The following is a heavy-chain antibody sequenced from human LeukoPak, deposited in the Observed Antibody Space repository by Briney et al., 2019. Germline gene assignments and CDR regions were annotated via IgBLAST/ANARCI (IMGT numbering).Heavy chain of an antibody. CDR1: GGSISSYY. V-gene: IGHV4-4*07. D-gene: IGHD6-13*01. CDR2: IYTSGST. CDR3: ARDLYSSIENWFDP. J-gene: IGHJ5*02. Sequence: SETLSLTCTVSGGSISSYYWSWIRQPAGKGLEWIGRIYTSGSTNYNPSLKSRVIMSVDTSKNQFSLKLSSVTAADTAVYYCARDLYSSIENWFDPWGQGTLVTASS.